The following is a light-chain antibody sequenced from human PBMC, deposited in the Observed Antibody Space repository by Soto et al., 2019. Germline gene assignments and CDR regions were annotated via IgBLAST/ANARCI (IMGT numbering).Light chain of an antibody. CDR1: SSDVGGYDY. CDR3: SSYSISTAYL. J-gene: IGLJ1*01. CDR2: EVS. Sequence: QSVLTQPASVSGSPGQSITISCTGTSSDVGGYDYVSWYQLHPGKAPKLMIFEVSNRPSGVSYRFSGSKSGNTASLTISGLRVEDEADYFCSSYSISTAYLFGTGTKVTVL. V-gene: IGLV2-14*01.